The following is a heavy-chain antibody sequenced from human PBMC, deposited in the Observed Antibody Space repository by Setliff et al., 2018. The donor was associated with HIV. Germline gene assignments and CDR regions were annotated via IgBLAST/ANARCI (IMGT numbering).Heavy chain of an antibody. CDR3: DRLSETAVASFDS. J-gene: IGHJ4*02. D-gene: IGHD2-21*02. CDR2: INHSGST. V-gene: IGHV4-34*01. CDR1: GGSFSSYY. Sequence: PSETLSLTCAVYGGSFSSYYWSGIRQPPGKGLEWLGEINHSGSTNYNPSLKSRVTISAGPSTNQFSLNLTSVTAADTAVYYCDRLSETAVASFDSWGQGILVTVSS.